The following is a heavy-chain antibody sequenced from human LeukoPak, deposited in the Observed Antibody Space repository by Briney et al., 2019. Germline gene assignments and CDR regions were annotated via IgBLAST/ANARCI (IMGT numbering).Heavy chain of an antibody. CDR2: INPSGGST. CDR1: GYTFTSYY. D-gene: IGHD2-15*01. J-gene: IGHJ5*02. Sequence: ASVKVSCKASGYTFTSYYMHWVRQAPGRGLEWMGIINPSGGSTSYAQKFQGRVTMTGDTSTSTVYMELSSLRSEDTAVYYCARGLVGYNWFDPWGQGTLVTVSS. CDR3: ARGLVGYNWFDP. V-gene: IGHV1-46*01.